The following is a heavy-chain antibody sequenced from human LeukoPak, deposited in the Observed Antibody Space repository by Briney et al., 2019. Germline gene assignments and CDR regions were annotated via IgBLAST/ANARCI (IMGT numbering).Heavy chain of an antibody. J-gene: IGHJ4*02. CDR2: ISGSGGST. CDR3: ARPVYYDILTGYSDLDDY. D-gene: IGHD3-9*01. V-gene: IGHV3-23*01. CDR1: GFTFSSYA. Sequence: GGSLRLSCAASGFTFSSYAMSWVRQAPGKGLEWVSAISGSGGSTYYADSVKGRFTISRDNSKNTPYLQMNSLRAEDTAVYYCARPVYYDILTGYSDLDDYWGQGTLVTVSS.